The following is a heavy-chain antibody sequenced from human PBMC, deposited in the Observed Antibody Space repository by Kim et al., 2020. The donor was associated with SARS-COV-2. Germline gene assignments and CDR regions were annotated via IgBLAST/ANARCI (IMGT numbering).Heavy chain of an antibody. V-gene: IGHV4-34*01. D-gene: IGHD4-17*01. CDR2: INHSGST. CDR3: ARDSTTVTTNGYYYYGMDV. Sequence: SETLSLTCAVYGGSFSGYYWSWIRQPPGKGLEWIGEINHSGSTNYNPSLKSRVTISVDTSKNQFSLKLSSVTAADTAVYYCARDSTTVTTNGYYYYGMDVWGQGTTVTVSS. J-gene: IGHJ6*02. CDR1: GGSFSGYY.